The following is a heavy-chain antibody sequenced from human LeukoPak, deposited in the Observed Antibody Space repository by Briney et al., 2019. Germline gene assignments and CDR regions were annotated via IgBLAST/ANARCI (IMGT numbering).Heavy chain of an antibody. CDR2: INPTGGST. V-gene: IGHV1-46*01. Sequence: ASVKVSCKASGYTFTGYYMHWVRQAPGEGLEWMGIINPTGGSTSYAQKFQGRVTMTRDTSTSTVYMELSSLRSEDTAVYYCAKDMDVGDYGSGDYFDYCGQGTLVTVSS. CDR3: AKDMDVGDYGSGDYFDY. CDR1: GYTFTGYY. J-gene: IGHJ4*02. D-gene: IGHD3-10*01.